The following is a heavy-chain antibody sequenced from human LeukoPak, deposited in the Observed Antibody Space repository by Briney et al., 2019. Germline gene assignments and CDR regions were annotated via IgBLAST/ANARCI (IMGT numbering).Heavy chain of an antibody. CDR3: AKDWGIYYASGSSYFDY. CDR1: GFTVSSNS. Sequence: GGSLRLSCTVSGFTVSSNSMSWVRQAPGKGLEWVAVISYDGSNKYYADSVKGRFTISRDNSKNTLYLQMSSLRAEDTAVYYCAKDWGIYYASGSSYFDYWGQGTLVTVSS. J-gene: IGHJ4*02. V-gene: IGHV3-30*18. D-gene: IGHD3-10*01. CDR2: ISYDGSNK.